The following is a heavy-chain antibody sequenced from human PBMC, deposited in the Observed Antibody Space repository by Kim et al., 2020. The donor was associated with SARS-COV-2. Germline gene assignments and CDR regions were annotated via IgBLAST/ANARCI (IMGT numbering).Heavy chain of an antibody. Sequence: TNYAQRLQGRVTMTTDTSTSTAYMELRSLRSDDTAVYYCASGAVAGLFDYWGQGTLVTVSS. CDR2: T. CDR3: ASGAVAGLFDY. V-gene: IGHV1-18*01. J-gene: IGHJ4*02. D-gene: IGHD2-21*01.